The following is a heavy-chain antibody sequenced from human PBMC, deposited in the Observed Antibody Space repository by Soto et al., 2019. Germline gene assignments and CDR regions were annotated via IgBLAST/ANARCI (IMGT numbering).Heavy chain of an antibody. CDR1: AHPFSSYF. CDR2: INPTGGTT. J-gene: IGHJ6*02. D-gene: IGHD6-19*01. CDR3: ARDLLTVAGLTSRIYSMEV. Sequence: GASVKVSCKASAHPFSSYFMHWVRQAPGQGLEWMGIINPTGGTTTYAQKFRGRITMTRDTSTSTVYMELSSLRSEDTAVYYCARDLLTVAGLTSRIYSMEVWGQGTTVTVSS. V-gene: IGHV1-46*03.